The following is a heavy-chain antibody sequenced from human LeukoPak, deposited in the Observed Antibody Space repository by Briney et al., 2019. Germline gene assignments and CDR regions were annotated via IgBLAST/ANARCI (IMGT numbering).Heavy chain of an antibody. Sequence: SETLSLTCAVYGGSFSGYYWSWIRQPPGKGLEWIGEINHSGSTNYNPSLKSRVTISVDTSKNRFSLKLSSVTAADTAVYYCAITVVRGVITLDYWGQGTLVTVSS. CDR1: GGSFSGYY. J-gene: IGHJ4*02. V-gene: IGHV4-34*01. CDR3: AITVVRGVITLDY. CDR2: INHSGST. D-gene: IGHD3-10*01.